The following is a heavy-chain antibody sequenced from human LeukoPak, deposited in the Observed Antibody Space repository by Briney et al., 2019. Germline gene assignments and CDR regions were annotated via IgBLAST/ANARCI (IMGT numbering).Heavy chain of an antibody. J-gene: IGHJ5*02. CDR2: IIPILGIA. CDR3: AREGSNRNRFDP. D-gene: IGHD3-10*01. CDR1: GYTFTSYG. V-gene: IGHV1-69*04. Sequence: SVKVSCKASGYTFTSYGISWVRQAPGQGLEWMGRIIPILGIANYAQKFQGRVTITADKSTSTAYMELSSLRSEDTAVYYCAREGSNRNRFDPWGQGTLVTVSS.